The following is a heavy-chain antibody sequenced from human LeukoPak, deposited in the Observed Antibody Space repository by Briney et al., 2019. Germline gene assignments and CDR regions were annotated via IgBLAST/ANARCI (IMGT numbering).Heavy chain of an antibody. CDR2: ISGSGGST. Sequence: GGSLRLSCAASGFTFSSYAMSWVRQAPGKGLEWVSAISGSGGSTYYADSVKGRFTISRDNSKNTLYLQMNSLRAEDTAVYYCAKDRAHDFWSGYLTDYWGQGTLVTVSS. D-gene: IGHD3-3*01. V-gene: IGHV3-23*01. CDR3: AKDRAHDFWSGYLTDY. J-gene: IGHJ4*02. CDR1: GFTFSSYA.